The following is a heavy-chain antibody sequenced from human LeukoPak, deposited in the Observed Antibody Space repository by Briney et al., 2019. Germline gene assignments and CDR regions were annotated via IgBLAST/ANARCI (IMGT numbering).Heavy chain of an antibody. Sequence: GGSLRLSCAASEFTFSTYAMTWVRQAPGNGLEWVSTISDGGGITYYADSVEGRFTISRDNSKSTLYLQMNSLRGEDTALYYCARGGDYDAFGIWGQGTMVTVSS. J-gene: IGHJ3*02. V-gene: IGHV3-23*01. CDR2: ISDGGGIT. D-gene: IGHD4-11*01. CDR3: ARGGDYDAFGI. CDR1: EFTFSTYA.